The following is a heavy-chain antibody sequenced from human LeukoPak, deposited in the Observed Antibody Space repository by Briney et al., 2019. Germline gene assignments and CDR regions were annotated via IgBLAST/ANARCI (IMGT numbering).Heavy chain of an antibody. V-gene: IGHV3-11*04. D-gene: IGHD2-15*01. CDR3: AGVGRNMVAATPYYYYYMDV. CDR2: ISSSGSTI. Sequence: GGSLRLSCAASGFTFSDYYMSWIRQAPGKGLEWVSYISSSGSTIYYADSVKGRFTISRDNAKNSLYLQMNSLRAEDTAVYYCAGVGRNMVAATPYYYYYMDVWGKGTTVTVSS. CDR1: GFTFSDYY. J-gene: IGHJ6*03.